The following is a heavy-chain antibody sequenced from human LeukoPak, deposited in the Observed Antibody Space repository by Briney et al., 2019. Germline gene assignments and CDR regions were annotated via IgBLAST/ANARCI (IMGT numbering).Heavy chain of an antibody. CDR3: ATVHSGYDYCLDY. CDR2: MLYDGSNE. D-gene: IGHD5-12*01. V-gene: IGHV3-30*04. Sequence: PGGSLRLSCAASGFTFSSYAMDWVRQAPGKGLEWVAVMLYDGSNEYYADSVKGRFTISRDNSKNTLYLQMNSLRAEDTAVYYCATVHSGYDYCLDYWGQGTLVTVSS. J-gene: IGHJ4*02. CDR1: GFTFSSYA.